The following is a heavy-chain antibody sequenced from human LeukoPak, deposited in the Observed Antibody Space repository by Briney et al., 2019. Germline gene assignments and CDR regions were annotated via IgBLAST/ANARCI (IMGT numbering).Heavy chain of an antibody. D-gene: IGHD3-22*01. J-gene: IGHJ4*02. CDR2: ISSSGSTI. V-gene: IGHV3-11*01. CDR3: ARQGYYYDSSGYVGY. CDR1: GFTFSDYY. Sequence: GGSLRLSCAASGFTFSDYYMSWIRQAPGKGLEWVSYISSSGSTIYYADSVKRRFTISRDNAKNSLYLQMNSLRAEDTAVYYCARQGYYYDSSGYVGYWGQGTLVTVSS.